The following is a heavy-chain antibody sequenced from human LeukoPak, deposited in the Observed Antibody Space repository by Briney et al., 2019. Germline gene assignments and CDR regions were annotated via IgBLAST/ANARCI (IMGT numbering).Heavy chain of an antibody. V-gene: IGHV4-39*07. Sequence: PSETLSLTCTVSGGSMSNSNYYWGWIRQPPGKGLEWIGSIYYSGSTYSNPSLKSRVSISADTSKNQLSLKLSSVTAADTAVYYCARGATYYYDSSGYYLGCFDPWGQGSLVTVSS. J-gene: IGHJ5*02. CDR3: ARGATYYYDSSGYYLGCFDP. CDR1: GGSMSNSNYY. D-gene: IGHD3-22*01. CDR2: IYYSGST.